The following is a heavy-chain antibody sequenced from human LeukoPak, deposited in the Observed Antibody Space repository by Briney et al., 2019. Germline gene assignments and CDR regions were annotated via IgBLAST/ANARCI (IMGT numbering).Heavy chain of an antibody. D-gene: IGHD2/OR15-2a*01. CDR1: GASVSGDY. CDR2: IYVTGNS. Sequence: SETLSLTCTVSGASVSGDYWSWIRQPPGKGLEWIGYIYVTGNSNYNPSLKSRVSISLDTSKNQVSLTLPSVTAADSAVYYCARHPFSSPFDHWGQGTLVAVSS. CDR3: ARHPFSSPFDH. V-gene: IGHV4-59*08. J-gene: IGHJ4*02.